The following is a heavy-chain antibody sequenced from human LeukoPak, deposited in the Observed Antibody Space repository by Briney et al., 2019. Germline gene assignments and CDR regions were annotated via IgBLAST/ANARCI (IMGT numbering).Heavy chain of an antibody. J-gene: IGHJ3*02. V-gene: IGHV5-51*01. CDR2: IYPGDSDTIT. CDR3: AKSSPRGYGAFDI. D-gene: IGHD2-15*01. CDR1: GYSFTSYW. Sequence: GESLKISCKGSGYSFTSYWIGWVRQMPGKGLEWMGIIYPGDSDTITRDSPSFQGQVTISADKSISTAFLQWSSLKASDTATYYCAKSSPRGYGAFDIWGQGTMVTVSS.